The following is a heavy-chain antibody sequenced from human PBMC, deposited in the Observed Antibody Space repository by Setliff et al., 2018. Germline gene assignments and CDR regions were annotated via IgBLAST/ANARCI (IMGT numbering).Heavy chain of an antibody. CDR3: ARHKSNGSGSYPSLYMDV. J-gene: IGHJ6*03. D-gene: IGHD3-10*01. CDR2: VDHSGNT. Sequence: SETLSLTCTVSGGSISSNSHYWGWIRQPPGKGLDWIGTVDHSGNTFYNPSLKSRVTISVDTSKNQLSLKLSSVTAADTAVYYCARHKSNGSGSYPSLYMDVWGKGIMVTVSS. CDR1: GGSISSNSHY. V-gene: IGHV4-39*01.